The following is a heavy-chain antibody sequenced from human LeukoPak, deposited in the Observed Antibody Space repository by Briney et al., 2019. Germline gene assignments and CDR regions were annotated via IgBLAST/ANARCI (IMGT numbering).Heavy chain of an antibody. CDR3: ARGTFDYYGMDV. CDR1: GFTFSSYA. J-gene: IGHJ6*02. V-gene: IGHV3-64D*06. D-gene: IGHD3-16*01. Sequence: GGSLRLSCSASGFTFSSYAMHWVRQAPGKGLEYVSAISSNGGSTYYADSVKGRFTISRDNSKNTLYLQMSSLRAEDTAVYYCARGTFDYYGMDVWGQGTTVTVSS. CDR2: ISSNGGST.